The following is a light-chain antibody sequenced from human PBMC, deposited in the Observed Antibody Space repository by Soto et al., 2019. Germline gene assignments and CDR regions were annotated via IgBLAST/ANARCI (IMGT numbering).Light chain of an antibody. CDR3: QQYKTYGT. J-gene: IGKJ1*01. V-gene: IGKV1-5*01. CDR1: ESISSW. Sequence: DIQVTQSTSTLSASVGDRVTITCRASESISSWLAWYQQKPGKAPKLLIYDASSLESGVPSRFSGSGSGTEFTLTIAGLPPDDFATYYCQQYKTYGTFGQGTKVDI. CDR2: DAS.